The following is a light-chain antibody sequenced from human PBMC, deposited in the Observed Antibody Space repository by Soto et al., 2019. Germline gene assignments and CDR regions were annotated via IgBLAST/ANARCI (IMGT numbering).Light chain of an antibody. CDR1: SSTIASNY. Sequence: QSVLTQPPSVSAAPGQKVTISCSGTSSTIASNYVSWYQQLPGAAPKLLIYDNYNRPSGIPDRFSGYKSGTSATLVISGLQTGDEADYYCGAWDRSLNGPYVFGTGTKLTVL. CDR2: DNY. V-gene: IGLV1-51*01. CDR3: GAWDRSLNGPYV. J-gene: IGLJ1*01.